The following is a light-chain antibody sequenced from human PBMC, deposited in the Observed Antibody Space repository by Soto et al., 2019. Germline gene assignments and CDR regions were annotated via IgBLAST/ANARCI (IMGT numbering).Light chain of an antibody. Sequence: QSALTQPASVSGSPGQSITISCTGTSSDAGNYNYVSWYQQYPGRVPKLLIYMVSNRASGVSNRFSGSKSGNTASLTISGLQAEDEADYFCTSPTPGSLYVFGTGTKVTVL. CDR3: TSPTPGSLYV. V-gene: IGLV2-14*01. J-gene: IGLJ1*01. CDR1: SSDAGNYNY. CDR2: MVS.